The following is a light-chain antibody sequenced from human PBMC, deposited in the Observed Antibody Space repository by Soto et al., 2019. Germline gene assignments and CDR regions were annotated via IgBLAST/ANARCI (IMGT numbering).Light chain of an antibody. J-gene: IGLJ1*01. CDR2: KDS. Sequence: SYELTQPPSVAVSPGQTARITCSGDVLPKQYAYWYQQKPGQAPVLVIYKDSERPSGIPERFSGSTSGTTVTLTISGVQEEDEADYYCQSADSSGTYYVFGTGTKLTVL. CDR3: QSADSSGTYYV. V-gene: IGLV3-25*02. CDR1: VLPKQY.